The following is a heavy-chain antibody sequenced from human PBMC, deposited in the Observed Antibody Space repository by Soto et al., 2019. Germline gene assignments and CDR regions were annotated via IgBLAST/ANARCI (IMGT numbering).Heavy chain of an antibody. D-gene: IGHD1-26*01. J-gene: IGHJ4*02. V-gene: IGHV3-73*02. Sequence: DVQLVESGGGLVQPGGSLKLSYAASGFTVDASAIHWVRQASGKGLEWVGRIRSKAYNYATPYAASVRGRFTISRDDSKNTAYLQMNSLKPEDTAVYYCAVGVKGDFDYWGQGTLVTVSS. CDR2: IRSKAYNYAT. CDR3: AVGVKGDFDY. CDR1: GFTVDASA.